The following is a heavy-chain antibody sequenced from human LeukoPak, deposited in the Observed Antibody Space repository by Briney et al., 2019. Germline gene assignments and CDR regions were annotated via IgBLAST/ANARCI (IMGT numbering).Heavy chain of an antibody. Sequence: GASVKVSCKASGYTFPSYFMHWVRQAPGQGLEWMGLINPTGGSTTYAQKFQGRVTMTRDTSTSTAYMELSSLRSDDTAVYYCARTAARRFDYWAREPWSPSPQ. CDR1: GYTFPSYF. V-gene: IGHV1-46*01. CDR2: INPTGGST. J-gene: IGHJ4*02. D-gene: IGHD6-6*01. CDR3: ARTAARRFDY.